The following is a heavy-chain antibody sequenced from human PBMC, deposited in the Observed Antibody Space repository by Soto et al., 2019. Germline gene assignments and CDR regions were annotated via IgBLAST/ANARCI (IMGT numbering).Heavy chain of an antibody. Sequence: LRLSCAASGFTFSSYAMHWVRQAPGKGLEWVAVISYDGSNKYYADSVKGRFTISRDNSKNTLYLQMNSLRAEDTAVYYCARDLSIAARRDYYYGMDVWGQGTTVTVSS. CDR3: ARDLSIAARRDYYYGMDV. D-gene: IGHD6-6*01. J-gene: IGHJ6*02. CDR1: GFTFSSYA. CDR2: ISYDGSNK. V-gene: IGHV3-30-3*01.